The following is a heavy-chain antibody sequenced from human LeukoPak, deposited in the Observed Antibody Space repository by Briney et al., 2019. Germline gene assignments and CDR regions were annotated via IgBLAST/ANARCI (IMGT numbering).Heavy chain of an antibody. J-gene: IGHJ6*02. V-gene: IGHV1-2*02. D-gene: IGHD3-9*01. CDR1: GYTFTGYY. CDR2: INPNSGGT. CDR3: AREIGLRYFDWLSPPPYYYYYGMDV. Sequence: ASVKVSCKASGYTFTGYYMHWVRQAPGQGLEWMGWINPNSGGTNYAQKFQGRVTMTRDTSISTAYMELSRLRSDDTAVYYCAREIGLRYFDWLSPPPYYYYYGMDVWGQGTTVTVSS.